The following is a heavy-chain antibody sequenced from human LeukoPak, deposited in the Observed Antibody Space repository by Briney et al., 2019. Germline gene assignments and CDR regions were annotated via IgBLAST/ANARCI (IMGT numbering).Heavy chain of an antibody. CDR2: ISGSGGST. CDR1: GFTFNTYT. CDR3: AKSVYSESGPFTYYYGSGSYSLFIGFDY. J-gene: IGHJ4*02. V-gene: IGHV3-23*01. Sequence: GGSLRLSCAASGFTFNTYTMSWVRQAPGKGLEWVSAISGSGGSTYYADSVKGRFTISRDNSKNTLYLQMNSLRAEDTAVYYCAKSVYSESGPFTYYYGSGSYSLFIGFDYWGQGTLVTVSS. D-gene: IGHD3-10*01.